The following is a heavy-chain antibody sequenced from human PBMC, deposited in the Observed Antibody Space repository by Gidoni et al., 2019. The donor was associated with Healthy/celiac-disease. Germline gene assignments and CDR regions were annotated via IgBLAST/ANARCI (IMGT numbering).Heavy chain of an antibody. D-gene: IGHD3-10*01. Sequence: QLQLQESGPGLVKPSETLSLTCTVSGGSISSSSYYWGWIRQPPGKGLEWIGSIYYSGSTYYNPSLKSRVTISVDTSKNQFSLKLSSVTAADTAVYYCASPRIARAGSFDYWGQGTLVTVSS. J-gene: IGHJ4*02. V-gene: IGHV4-39*01. CDR2: IYYSGST. CDR1: GGSISSSSYY. CDR3: ASPRIARAGSFDY.